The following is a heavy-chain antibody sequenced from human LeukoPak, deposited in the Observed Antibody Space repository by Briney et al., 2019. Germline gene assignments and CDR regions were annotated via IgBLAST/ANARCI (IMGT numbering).Heavy chain of an antibody. CDR3: ARGGDHDYGGNTVDY. CDR2: VFYSGST. CDR1: GDSVSSGTYY. D-gene: IGHD4-23*01. J-gene: IGHJ4*02. Sequence: SETLSLTCTVSGDSVSSGTYYWSWIRQPPGKGLEWIGYVFYSGSTNNNPSLKRRVTISVDTSKNQFSLKLSSVTAADTAVYYCARGGDHDYGGNTVDYWGQGTLVTASS. V-gene: IGHV4-61*01.